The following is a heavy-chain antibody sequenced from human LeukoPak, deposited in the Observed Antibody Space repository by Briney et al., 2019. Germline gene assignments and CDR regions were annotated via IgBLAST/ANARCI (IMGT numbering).Heavy chain of an antibody. CDR3: ARGERGIAAAGGPYNWFDP. V-gene: IGHV1-69*05. CDR2: IIPIFGTA. J-gene: IGHJ5*02. Sequence: ASVKVSCKASGGTFSSYAISWVRQAPGQGLEWMGGIIPIFGTANYAQKFQGRVTITTDESTSTAYMELSSLRSEDTAVYYCARGERGIAAAGGPYNWFDPWGQGTLVTVSS. CDR1: GGTFSSYA. D-gene: IGHD6-13*01.